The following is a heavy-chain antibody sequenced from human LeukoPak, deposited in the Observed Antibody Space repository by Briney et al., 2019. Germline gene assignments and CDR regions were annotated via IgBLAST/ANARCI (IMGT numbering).Heavy chain of an antibody. D-gene: IGHD6-13*01. CDR1: GFTFSSYD. J-gene: IGHJ4*02. CDR2: IGTVGDT. CDR3: ARASGSSWFIDY. V-gene: IGHV3-13*01. Sequence: GGSLRLSCVASGFTFSSYDMHWVRQATGKGLEWVSAIGTVGDTYYPGSVKGRFTISRENAKNSLYLQMNSLRAGDTAVYYCARASGSSWFIDYWGQGTLVTVSS.